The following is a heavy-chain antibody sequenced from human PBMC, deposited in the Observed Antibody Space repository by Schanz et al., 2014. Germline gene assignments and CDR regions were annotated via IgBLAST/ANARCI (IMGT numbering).Heavy chain of an antibody. Sequence: QVQLVESGGGVVQPGRSLRLSCAASGFTFSSYGMHWVRQSPGKGLEWVALISYDGSNKYYADSVKGRFTIARDNSKNTLFLQMDSLRVEDTAVYYCARDHQWLARYYMDVWGKGTTVTVSS. CDR3: ARDHQWLARYYMDV. CDR2: ISYDGSNK. J-gene: IGHJ6*03. V-gene: IGHV3-30*03. D-gene: IGHD6-19*01. CDR1: GFTFSSYG.